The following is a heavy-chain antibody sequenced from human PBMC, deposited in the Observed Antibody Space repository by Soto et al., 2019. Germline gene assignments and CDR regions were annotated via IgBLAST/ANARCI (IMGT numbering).Heavy chain of an antibody. J-gene: IGHJ3*02. D-gene: IGHD3-22*01. Sequence: QVQLVESGGGVVQPGRSLRLSCAASGFTFSTYGMHWVRQAPGKGLEWVAVISYGGSDQYYADSGKGRYTISRDNSNNTVYLQMNSLRAEDMAVYYCAQEVLYYYDSSGVDAFDIWFQGTTVTVSS. CDR2: ISYGGSDQ. CDR1: GFTFSTYG. V-gene: IGHV3-30*18. CDR3: AQEVLYYYDSSGVDAFDI.